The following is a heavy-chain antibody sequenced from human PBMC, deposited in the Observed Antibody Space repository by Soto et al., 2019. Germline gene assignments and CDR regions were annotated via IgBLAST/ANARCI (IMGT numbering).Heavy chain of an antibody. CDR3: ARGANIAAAGSRHDYFDY. CDR1: GGSFSGYY. V-gene: IGHV4-34*01. Sequence: TWETLSLTWAVYGGSFSGYYWSWIRQPPGKGLEWIGEINHSGSTNSNPSLKRRVTISVDTSKNQFSLKLSSVTSADTAVYYCARGANIAAAGSRHDYFDYWGQGTLVTVSS. CDR2: INHSGST. D-gene: IGHD6-13*01. J-gene: IGHJ4*02.